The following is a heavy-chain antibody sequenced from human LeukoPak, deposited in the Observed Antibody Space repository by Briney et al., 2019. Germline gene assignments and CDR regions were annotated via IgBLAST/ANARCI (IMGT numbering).Heavy chain of an antibody. V-gene: IGHV1-2*02. Sequence: GASVKVSCKASGYTFTDYFIHWVRQAPGQGLEWMGWINPNIGDASYAQKFQDRVTMTRDRSINTAYMVLSRLTSDDTAVYYCARMALDGGDSIGFDSWGQGTLVTVSS. CDR3: ARMALDGGDSIGFDS. J-gene: IGHJ5*01. D-gene: IGHD2-21*02. CDR1: GYTFTDYF. CDR2: INPNIGDA.